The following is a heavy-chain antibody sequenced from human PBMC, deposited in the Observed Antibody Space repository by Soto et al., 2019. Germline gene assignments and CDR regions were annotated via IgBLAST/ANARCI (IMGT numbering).Heavy chain of an antibody. CDR1: GFTFSSYG. CDR2: IWYDGSNK. J-gene: IGHJ4*02. CDR3: ARETEEDYGDYAFIDY. V-gene: IGHV3-33*01. D-gene: IGHD4-17*01. Sequence: GGSLRLSCAASGFTFSSYGMHWVRQAPGKGLEWVAVIWYDGSNKYYADSVKGRFTISRDNSKNTLYLQMNSLRAEDTAVYYCARETEEDYGDYAFIDYWGQGTLVTVSS.